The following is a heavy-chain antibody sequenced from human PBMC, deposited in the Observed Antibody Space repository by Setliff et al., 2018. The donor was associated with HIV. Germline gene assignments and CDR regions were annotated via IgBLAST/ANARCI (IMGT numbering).Heavy chain of an antibody. CDR1: GASISSRSYY. D-gene: IGHD3-3*01. Sequence: SETLSLTCSVSGASISSRSYYWGWIRQPPGKGLEWIGTMYYSGTTYYNPSLKSRVTISADTPKNQYSLKMTSVTAADTAVYYCARRGEDATIYWGRGTLVTVSS. CDR2: MYYSGTT. J-gene: IGHJ4*02. V-gene: IGHV4-39*01. CDR3: ARRGEDATIY.